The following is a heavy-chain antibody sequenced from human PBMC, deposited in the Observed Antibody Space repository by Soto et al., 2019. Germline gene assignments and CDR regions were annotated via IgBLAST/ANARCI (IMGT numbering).Heavy chain of an antibody. CDR3: ARIPRYSFPTSDPLDN. CDR2: IIPIFGTT. D-gene: IGHD5-18*01. CDR1: GGTFNTYT. Sequence: EASVKVSCKASGGTFNTYTFSWVRQAPGQGLEWMGSIIPIFGTTHYAQSFQGRLSITADQSSTTTYMELRSLTSHDTALYYCARIPRYSFPTSDPLDNWGQGTLVTVSS. V-gene: IGHV1-69*13. J-gene: IGHJ1*01.